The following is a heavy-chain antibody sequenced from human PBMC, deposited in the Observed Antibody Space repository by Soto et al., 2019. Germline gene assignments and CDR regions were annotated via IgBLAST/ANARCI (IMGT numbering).Heavy chain of an antibody. V-gene: IGHV3-30-3*01. CDR1: GFTFSSYA. CDR2: ISYDGSNK. CDR3: ARDRGSGLLWFRESYYYYGMDV. D-gene: IGHD3-10*01. Sequence: QVQLVESGGGVVQPGRSLRLSCAASGFTFSSYAMHWVRQAPGKGLEWVAVISYDGSNKYYADSVKGRFTISRDNSKNTLYLQMNSLRAEDTAVYYCARDRGSGLLWFRESYYYYGMDVWGQGTTVTVSS. J-gene: IGHJ6*02.